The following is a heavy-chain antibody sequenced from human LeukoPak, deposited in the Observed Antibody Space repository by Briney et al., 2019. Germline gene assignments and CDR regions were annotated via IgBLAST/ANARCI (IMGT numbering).Heavy chain of an antibody. D-gene: IGHD6-6*01. V-gene: IGHV1-18*01. CDR3: ARAPTGAYSSSSAGGDY. CDR2: ISAYNGNT. Sequence: ASVKDSCKAPGYTFISYSISWVRQDPGQGLEWMGWISAYNGNTNYAQKLQGRVTMTTDTSTSTAYMELRSLRSGDTAVYYCARAPTGAYSSSSAGGDYWGQGTLVTVSS. J-gene: IGHJ4*02. CDR1: GYTFISYS.